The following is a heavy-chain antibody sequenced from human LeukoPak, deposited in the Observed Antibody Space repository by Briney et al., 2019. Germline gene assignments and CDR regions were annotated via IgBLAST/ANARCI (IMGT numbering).Heavy chain of an antibody. Sequence: PSETLSLTCAVYSQFFSGYYWSCLRQPPGKGLEWIGEINHSGSTNYNPSLKSRVTISVDTSKNQFSLKVSSVTAADTAVYYCARSPRCLQIKGYFDYWGQGTLVTVSS. CDR2: INHSGST. CDR1: SQFFSGYY. V-gene: IGHV4-34*01. D-gene: IGHD5-24*01. CDR3: ARSPRCLQIKGYFDY. J-gene: IGHJ4*02.